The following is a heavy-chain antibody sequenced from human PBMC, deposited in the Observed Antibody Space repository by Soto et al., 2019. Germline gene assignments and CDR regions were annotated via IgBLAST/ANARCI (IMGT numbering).Heavy chain of an antibody. CDR1: GYTFTRNW. V-gene: IGHV5-51*01. J-gene: IGHJ3*01. D-gene: IGHD2-21*02. CDR3: ATPGGRDFNAFDV. Sequence: GESLKISCKGSGYTFTRNWIGWARQMPGKGLEWMGIIFPIDSDTRYSPSSQGQVTISADNSISTAYLQWSSLKASDTAIYYCATPGGRDFNAFDVWGQGTMVT. CDR2: IFPIDSDT.